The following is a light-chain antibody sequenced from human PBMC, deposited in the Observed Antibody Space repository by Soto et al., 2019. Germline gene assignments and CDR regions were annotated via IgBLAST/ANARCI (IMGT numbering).Light chain of an antibody. CDR1: SSVVGGYNY. CDR2: EVS. J-gene: IGLJ1*01. V-gene: IGLV2-8*01. CDR3: SSYAGSNNYV. Sequence: QSVLTQPPSASGSPGQSVTISCTGTSSVVGGYNYVSWYQQNPGKAPKLMIYEVSKRPSGVPDRFSGSKSDNTASLTVSGLQAEDEADYYCSSYAGSNNYVFGTGTKVTVL.